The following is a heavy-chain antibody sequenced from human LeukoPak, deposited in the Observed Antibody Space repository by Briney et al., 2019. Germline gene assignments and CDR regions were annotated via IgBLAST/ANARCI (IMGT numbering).Heavy chain of an antibody. V-gene: IGHV3-23*01. CDR2: ISASGDHT. Sequence: PGGSLRLSRAASGFIFSAYGMTWVRQAPGKGLEWVSTISASGDHTYYADSVKGRFTISRDNPNNTLYLQMNTLRADDTAVYYCAKDYSGGPHFDFWGQGTLITVSS. CDR3: AKDYSGGPHFDF. J-gene: IGHJ4*02. CDR1: GFIFSAYG. D-gene: IGHD2-15*01.